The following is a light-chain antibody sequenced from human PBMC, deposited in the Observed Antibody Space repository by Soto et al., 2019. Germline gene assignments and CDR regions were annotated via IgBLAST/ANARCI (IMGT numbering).Light chain of an antibody. J-gene: IGLJ1*01. CDR3: CSYTRSTTYV. V-gene: IGLV2-14*03. CDR2: DVN. CDR1: SSDVGGYNY. Sequence: QSVLTQPASVSGSPGQSITISCTGTSSDVGGYNYVSWYQQHPGKAPKLMTFDVNNRPSGISSRFSGSKSGNTASLTISGLQAEDEADYYCCSYTRSTTYVFGTGTKVTVL.